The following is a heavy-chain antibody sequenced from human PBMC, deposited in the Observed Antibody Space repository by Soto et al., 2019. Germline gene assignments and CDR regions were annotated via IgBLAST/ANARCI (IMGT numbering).Heavy chain of an antibody. CDR1: GFTFSSCA. J-gene: IGHJ3*02. V-gene: IGHV3-23*01. D-gene: IGHD3-10*01. Sequence: EVQLLESGGGLVQPGGSLRLSCAASGFTFSSCAMSWVRQAPGKGLEWVSAISGSGGNTYYPDSVKGQFTNSRDNSRHTRYLQMRSLRPEDTAVYYCAIEYGSSAFSSGSVDIWGQGTMVNVSS. CDR2: ISGSGGNT. CDR3: AIEYGSSAFSSGSVDI.